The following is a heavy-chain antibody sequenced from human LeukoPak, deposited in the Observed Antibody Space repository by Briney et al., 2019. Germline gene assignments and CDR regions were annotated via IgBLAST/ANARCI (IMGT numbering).Heavy chain of an antibody. CDR1: GASITSGTYY. CDR2: LYTSGRT. Sequence: KPSETLSLTCTVSGASITSGTYYWSWIRQPAGKGLECIGRLYTSGRTNYNPSLKSRVTISVDTSKNQFSLKLSSVTAADTAIYYCARDRGFMVRGSMRGYDDYYYYMDVWGKGTTVTISS. J-gene: IGHJ6*03. V-gene: IGHV4-61*02. D-gene: IGHD3-10*01. CDR3: ARDRGFMVRGSMRGYDDYYYYMDV.